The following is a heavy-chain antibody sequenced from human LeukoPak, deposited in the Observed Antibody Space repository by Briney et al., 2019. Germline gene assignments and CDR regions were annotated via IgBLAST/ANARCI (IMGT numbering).Heavy chain of an antibody. V-gene: IGHV1-2*02. Sequence: ASVKVSCKASGYTFTSYYMHWVRQAPGQGLEWMGWINPNSGGTNYAQKFQGRVTMTTDTSTSTAYMELRSLRSDDTAVYYCARMRRRYYDSSGYYETGYFDYWGQGTLVTVSS. D-gene: IGHD3-22*01. CDR1: GYTFTSYY. J-gene: IGHJ4*02. CDR3: ARMRRRYYDSSGYYETGYFDY. CDR2: INPNSGGT.